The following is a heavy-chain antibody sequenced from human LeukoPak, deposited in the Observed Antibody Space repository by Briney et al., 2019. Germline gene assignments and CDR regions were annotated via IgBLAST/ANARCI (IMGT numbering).Heavy chain of an antibody. V-gene: IGHV5-51*04. J-gene: IGHJ5*02. CDR2: IYPDDSDT. CDR1: GYTFTNYW. D-gene: IGHD3-10*01. CDR3: ARSPWFGEFQGNWFDP. Sequence: GESLKISCKGSGYTFTNYWIGWVRQVPGKGLEWMGIIYPDDSDTRYRPSFQGQVTISADKPISTAYLQWSSLKASDTAMYYCARSPWFGEFQGNWFDPWGQGTLVTVSS.